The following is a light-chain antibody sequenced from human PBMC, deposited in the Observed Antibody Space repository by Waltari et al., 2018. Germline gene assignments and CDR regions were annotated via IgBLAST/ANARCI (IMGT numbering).Light chain of an antibody. CDR3: QSYDSSLSGVV. CDR2: ANT. J-gene: IGLJ2*01. V-gene: IGLV1-40*01. Sequence: QSVLTQPPSVSAAPGQRVTISCTGSSSNIGAGHAVQGYQHLPGAAPELLIHANTNRPSGVPDRISASKSGTSASLAITGLQAADEAVYYCQSYDSSLSGVVFGGGTKLTVL. CDR1: SSNIGAGHA.